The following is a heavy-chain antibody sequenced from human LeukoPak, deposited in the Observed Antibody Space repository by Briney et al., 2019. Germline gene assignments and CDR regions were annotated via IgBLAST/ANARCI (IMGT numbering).Heavy chain of an antibody. V-gene: IGHV3-30*04. CDR2: ISYDASNK. CDR1: GFTFSSLA. D-gene: IGHD3-22*01. Sequence: QPGGSLRLSCAASGFTFSSLAMHRVRQAPGKGLEWVAIISYDASNKYYADSVRGRFTISRDNAKNSLYLQMNRLRAEDTAVYYCARAGEDSRGHYQGFDYWGQGTLVTVSS. CDR3: ARAGEDSRGHYQGFDY. J-gene: IGHJ4*02.